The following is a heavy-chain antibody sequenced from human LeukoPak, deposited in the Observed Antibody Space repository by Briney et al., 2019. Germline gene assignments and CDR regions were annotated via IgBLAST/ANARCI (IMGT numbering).Heavy chain of an antibody. J-gene: IGHJ5*02. CDR2: INSDGSST. CDR1: GFTFNRYW. V-gene: IGHV3-74*01. Sequence: GGSLRLSCAASGFTFNRYWMHWVRQVPGKGLVWVSRINSDGSSTTYADPVKGRFTISRDNARNTLYLQMNSLRAEDTAVYYCARDGDTSNYFSWFDPWGQGTLVTVSS. CDR3: ARDGDTSNYFSWFDP. D-gene: IGHD3-22*01.